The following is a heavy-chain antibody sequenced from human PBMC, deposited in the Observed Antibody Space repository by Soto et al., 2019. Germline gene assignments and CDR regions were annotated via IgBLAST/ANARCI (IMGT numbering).Heavy chain of an antibody. CDR3: AREQRGRGYYDFWSGYYPKNDAFDI. Sequence: ASVKVSGKASGYTFTSYGISWVRQAPGQGLEWMGWISAYNGNTNYAQKLQGRVTMTTDTSTSTAYMELRSLRSDDTAVYYCAREQRGRGYYDFWSGYYPKNDAFDIWGQGTMVTVSS. CDR2: ISAYNGNT. CDR1: GYTFTSYG. V-gene: IGHV1-18*04. J-gene: IGHJ3*02. D-gene: IGHD3-3*01.